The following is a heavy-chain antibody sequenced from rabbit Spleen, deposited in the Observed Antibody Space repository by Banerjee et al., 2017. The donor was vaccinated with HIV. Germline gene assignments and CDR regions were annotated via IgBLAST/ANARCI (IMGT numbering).Heavy chain of an antibody. CDR3: ARDSGSSFSSYGMDL. V-gene: IGHV1S45*01. CDR1: GFSFSSSDY. Sequence: QEQLVESGGGLVQPEGSLTLTCKASGFSFSSSDYICWVRQAPGKGLEWIACIDTNDGDTDYANWPKGRFTISKTSSTTVTLQMTRLTVADTATYFCARDSGSSFSSYGMDLWGPGTLVTVS. D-gene: IGHD8-1*01. J-gene: IGHJ6*01. CDR2: IDTNDGDT.